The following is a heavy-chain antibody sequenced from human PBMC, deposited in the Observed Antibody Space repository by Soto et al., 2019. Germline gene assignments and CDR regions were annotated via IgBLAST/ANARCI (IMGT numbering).Heavy chain of an antibody. D-gene: IGHD5-18*01. CDR3: AAPDTAMVKTAGY. Sequence: GGSLRLSCAASGYSISTYWMSWVRQAPGKGLEWVANVKQDGSEEYYVDSVKGRFTISRDNAKNSLYLQMNSLRAEDTAVYYCAAPDTAMVKTAGYWGQGTLVTVSS. J-gene: IGHJ4*02. CDR2: VKQDGSEE. V-gene: IGHV3-7*01. CDR1: GYSISTYW.